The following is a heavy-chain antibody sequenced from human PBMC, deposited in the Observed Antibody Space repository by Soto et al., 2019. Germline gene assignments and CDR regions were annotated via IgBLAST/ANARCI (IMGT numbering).Heavy chain of an antibody. D-gene: IGHD6-13*01. CDR1: SGSIISSNW. V-gene: IGHV4-4*02. CDR2: IYHSGST. J-gene: IGHJ3*02. Sequence: SEALSLTCAVSSGSIISSNWWSWVRHPPGKGLEWIGGIYHSGSTNYNPSLKSRVTISVDTSKNQFSLKLSSVTAADTAVYYCARSYSSSWYSLFVLNAFDIWGQGTMVTVSS. CDR3: ARSYSSSWYSLFVLNAFDI.